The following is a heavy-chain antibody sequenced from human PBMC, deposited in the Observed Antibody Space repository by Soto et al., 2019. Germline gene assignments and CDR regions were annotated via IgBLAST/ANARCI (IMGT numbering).Heavy chain of an antibody. D-gene: IGHD3-10*01. CDR2: ISYDGSNK. J-gene: IGHJ4*02. V-gene: IGHV3-30*03. CDR3: AIDGLRVAGGGFGY. Sequence: QVQLVESGGGVVQPGRSLRLSCAASGFTFSSYGMHWVRQAPGKGLEWVAVISYDGSNKYYADSVKGRFTISRDNSRNTAYLRRNSLRAEDPAVYYCAIDGLRVAGGGFGYWCPGTLVTVAS. CDR1: GFTFSSYG.